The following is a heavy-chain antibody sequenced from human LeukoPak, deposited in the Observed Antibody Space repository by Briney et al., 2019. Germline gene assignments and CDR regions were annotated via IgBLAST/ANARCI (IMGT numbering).Heavy chain of an antibody. Sequence: SETLSLTCTVSGGSISSYYWSWTRQPPGKGLEWIGYIYTSGSTNYNPSLKSRVTISVDTSKNQFSLKLSSVTAADTAVYYCARAGFPDSSGYYYPYYFDYWGQGTLVTVSS. V-gene: IGHV4-4*09. CDR1: GGSISSYY. D-gene: IGHD3-22*01. J-gene: IGHJ4*02. CDR2: IYTSGST. CDR3: ARAGFPDSSGYYYPYYFDY.